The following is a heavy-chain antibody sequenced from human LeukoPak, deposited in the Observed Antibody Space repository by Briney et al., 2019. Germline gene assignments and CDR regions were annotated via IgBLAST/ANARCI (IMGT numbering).Heavy chain of an antibody. V-gene: IGHV4-59*01. D-gene: IGHD2-15*01. J-gene: IGHJ4*02. CDR3: ARRYCSGGSCYSALDY. Sequence: SSETLSLTCTVSGGSISSYYWSWIRQPPGKGLECIGYIYYSGSTNYNPSLKSRVTISVDTSKNQFSLKLSSVTAADTAVYYCARRYCSGGSCYSALDYWGQGALVTVSS. CDR2: IYYSGST. CDR1: GGSISSYY.